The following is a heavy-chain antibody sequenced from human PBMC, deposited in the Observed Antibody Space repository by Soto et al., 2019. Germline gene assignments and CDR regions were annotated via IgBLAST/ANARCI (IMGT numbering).Heavy chain of an antibody. CDR2: ISGDGRT. Sequence: ELHLLASGGGLVQPGESLRLSCVASGFTFSDYVMTWFRQAPGKGLERVAEISGDGRTHYESSMTGRFIISRDNSQATMYLSVSSLRAEDTATYYCVRWHTSNFDSLPYTGFDWWGQGTQVTVSS. CDR3: VRWHTSNFDSLPYTGFDW. D-gene: IGHD3-22*01. J-gene: IGHJ4*02. V-gene: IGHV3-23*01. CDR1: GFTFSDYV.